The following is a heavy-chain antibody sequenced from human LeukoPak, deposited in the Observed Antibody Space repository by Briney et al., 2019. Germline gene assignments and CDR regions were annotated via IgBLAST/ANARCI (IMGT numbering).Heavy chain of an antibody. J-gene: IGHJ4*02. D-gene: IGHD3-22*01. CDR1: GFTFSSYA. V-gene: IGHV3-30-3*01. CDR2: ISYDGSNK. CDR3: AKGGSSGYYGYYFDY. Sequence: GGSLRLSCAASGFTFSSYAMHWVRQAPGKGLEWVAVISYDGSNKYYADSVKGRLTISRDNSKNTLYLQMNSLRAEDTAVYYCAKGGSSGYYGYYFDYWGQGTLVTVSS.